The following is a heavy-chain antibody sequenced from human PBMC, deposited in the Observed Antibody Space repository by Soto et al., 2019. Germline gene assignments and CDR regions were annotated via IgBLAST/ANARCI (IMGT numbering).Heavy chain of an antibody. CDR2: IVPSLDTT. D-gene: IGHD3-16*02. J-gene: IGHJ6*02. V-gene: IGHV1-69*11. CDR1: GGTFSSSG. Sequence: QVHLVQAGTEVKKPGSSVKVSCKASGGTFSSSGFSCVRQAPGQWLEWMGMIVPSLDTTNYAQKQQARVTITADEVTSTAYMELRSLRSEDTAVYYCARWPQPRYTADPYAVDVWGQGTRVIVSS. CDR3: ARWPQPRYTADPYAVDV.